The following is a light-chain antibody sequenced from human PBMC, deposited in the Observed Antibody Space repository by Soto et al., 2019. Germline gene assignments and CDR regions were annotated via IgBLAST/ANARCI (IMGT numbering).Light chain of an antibody. J-gene: IGKJ1*01. CDR2: AAS. CDR3: QKYDSAPWT. Sequence: DIEMTQSPSSLYASVGDRVTITCRASQGISNYLAWYQQRPGKVPKLLIYAASTLQSGVPSRFSGSGSGTDFTITISSLPPEDVATYYCQKYDSAPWTFGQGTEVEIK. CDR1: QGISNY. V-gene: IGKV1-27*01.